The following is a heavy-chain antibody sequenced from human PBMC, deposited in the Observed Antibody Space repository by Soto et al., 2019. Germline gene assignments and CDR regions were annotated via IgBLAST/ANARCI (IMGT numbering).Heavy chain of an antibody. Sequence: PGGSLDSSVEALGFPSVASGCHWAAQVPGKGLVWVSRISPDGSSTTHADSVKGRFTISRDNAKNTLYLQMNSLRAEDTALYYCARVPGSGWSHVDYWGQGTLVTVSS. J-gene: IGHJ4*02. CDR2: ISPDGSST. D-gene: IGHD6-19*01. CDR3: ARVPGSGWSHVDY. V-gene: IGHV3-74*01. CDR1: GFPSVASG.